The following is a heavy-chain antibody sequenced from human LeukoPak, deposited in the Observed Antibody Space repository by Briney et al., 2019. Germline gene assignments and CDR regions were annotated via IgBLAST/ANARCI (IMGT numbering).Heavy chain of an antibody. CDR1: GFTFSSYA. CDR3: AKDRMATIRPDFDY. Sequence: GGSLRLSFEASGFTFSSYAMAWFRQPPGKGLEWASAISGSGGSTYYADSVKGRFTISRDNSKNTLYLQMNSLRAEDTAVYYCAKDRMATIRPDFDYWGQGTLVTVSS. D-gene: IGHD5-24*01. J-gene: IGHJ4*02. V-gene: IGHV3-23*01. CDR2: ISGSGGST.